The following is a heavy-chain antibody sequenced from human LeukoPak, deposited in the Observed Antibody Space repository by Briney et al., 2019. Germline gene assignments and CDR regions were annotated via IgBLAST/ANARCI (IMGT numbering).Heavy chain of an antibody. V-gene: IGHV3-23*01. Sequence: GGSLRLSCAASGFTFSSSAMSWVRQAPGKGLEWVSAISNNGGYTYYADSVQGRFTISRDNSKSTLCLQMNSLRAEDTAVYYCAKKLGYCSVVSCYFPYGGQGPLSPSPQ. CDR1: GFTFSSSA. CDR3: AKKLGYCSVVSCYFPY. D-gene: IGHD2-15*01. CDR2: ISNNGGYT. J-gene: IGHJ4*02.